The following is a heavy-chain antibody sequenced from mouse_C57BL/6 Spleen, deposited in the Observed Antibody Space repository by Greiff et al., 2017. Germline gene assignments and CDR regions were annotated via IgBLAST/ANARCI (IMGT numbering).Heavy chain of an antibody. D-gene: IGHD2-3*01. CDR3: ARKDGYYIAY. CDR2: IYPGDGDT. V-gene: IGHV1-80*01. J-gene: IGHJ3*01. Sequence: VQRVESGAELVKPGASVKISCKASGYAFSSYWMNCVKQRPGKGLEWIGQIYPGDGDTNYNGKFKGKATLTADKSSSTAYMQLSSLTSEDSAVYFCARKDGYYIAYWGQGTLVTVSA. CDR1: GYAFSSYW.